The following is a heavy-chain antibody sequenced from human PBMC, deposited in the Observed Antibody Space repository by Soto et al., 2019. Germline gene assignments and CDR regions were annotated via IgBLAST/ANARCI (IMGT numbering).Heavy chain of an antibody. D-gene: IGHD3-10*01. CDR3: ALRYGSGSYPLDY. CDR1: GGSISSGDYY. Sequence: PSETLSLTCTVSGGSISSGDYYWSWIRQPPGKGLEWIGYIYYSGSTYYNPSLKSRVTISVDTSKNQFSLKLSSVTAAATAVYYCALRYGSGSYPLDYWGQGTLVTVSS. J-gene: IGHJ4*02. V-gene: IGHV4-30-4*01. CDR2: IYYSGST.